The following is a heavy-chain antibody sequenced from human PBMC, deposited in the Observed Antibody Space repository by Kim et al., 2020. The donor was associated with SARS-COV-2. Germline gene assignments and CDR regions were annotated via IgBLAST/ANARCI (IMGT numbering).Heavy chain of an antibody. V-gene: IGHV1-18*04. J-gene: IGHJ4*02. Sequence: ASVKVSCKASGYTFTSYGISWVRQAPGQGLEWMGWISAYNGNTNYAQKLQGRVTMTTDTSTSTAYMELRSLRSDDTAVYYCARDGDQYYYDSSGYYGSLGYWGQGTLVTVSS. CDR1: GYTFTSYG. CDR3: ARDGDQYYYDSSGYYGSLGY. D-gene: IGHD3-22*01. CDR2: ISAYNGNT.